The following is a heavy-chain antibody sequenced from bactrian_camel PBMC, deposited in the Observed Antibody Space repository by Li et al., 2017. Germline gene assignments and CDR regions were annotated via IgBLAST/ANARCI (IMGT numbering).Heavy chain of an antibody. CDR2: IVTRGGQK. J-gene: IGHJ4*01. D-gene: IGHD1*01. Sequence: HVQLVESGGGSVQSGGSLLLSCAASGAHYNNFLMAWFRRVPGFDRERVAAIVTRGGQKVYGDFVKGRFTISQGNLRNTVDLLMNNLEPGDTAMYYCAADFICQSEPRNYLDSECWNYRGQGTQVTVS. CDR1: GAHYNNFL. V-gene: IGHV3S1*01.